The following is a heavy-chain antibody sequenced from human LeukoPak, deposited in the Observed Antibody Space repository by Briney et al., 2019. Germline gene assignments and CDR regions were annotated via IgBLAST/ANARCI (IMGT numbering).Heavy chain of an antibody. CDR2: IYTSETT. V-gene: IGHV4-4*09. CDR3: ARHRSPSSLSFFDI. D-gene: IGHD2-2*01. CDR1: GASISSYY. J-gene: IGHJ4*02. Sequence: SETLSLTCTVSGASISSYYWSWIRQPPGKGMEWIGYIYTSETTNFNPALRSRVTISIDTSKNQVSLRLSSVTAADTALYYCARHRSPSSLSFFDIWGQGMLVIVSS.